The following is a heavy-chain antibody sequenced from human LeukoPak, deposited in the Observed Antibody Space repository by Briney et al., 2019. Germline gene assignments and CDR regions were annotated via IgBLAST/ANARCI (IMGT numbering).Heavy chain of an antibody. D-gene: IGHD6-6*01. CDR1: GYTFTSYG. CDR3: ARDRGSISSSSGSAY. J-gene: IGHJ4*02. V-gene: IGHV1-18*01. CDR2: ISPYNGNI. Sequence: ASVKVSCKASGYTFTSYGISWVRQAPGQGLEWMGWISPYNGNIKYAQSFQGRVTMTTDTSTSTVYMEVRSLRSDDTAVYYCARDRGSISSSSGSAYWGQGTLVTVSS.